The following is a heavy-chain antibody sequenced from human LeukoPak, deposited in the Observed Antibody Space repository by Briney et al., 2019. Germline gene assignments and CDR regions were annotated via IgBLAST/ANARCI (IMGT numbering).Heavy chain of an antibody. CDR2: INNDGGRT. CDR1: GFTFSNYW. D-gene: IGHD1-26*01. J-gene: IGHJ4*02. V-gene: IGHV3-74*01. CDR3: ARLSGSYNEGR. Sequence: PGGSLRLSCAASGFTFSNYWMFWVRQATGKGLMWVSHINNDGGRTNYADSVKGRFTVARDNAKNTLYLQMDSLRADDTAVYYCARLSGSYNEGRWGQGTLVTVSS.